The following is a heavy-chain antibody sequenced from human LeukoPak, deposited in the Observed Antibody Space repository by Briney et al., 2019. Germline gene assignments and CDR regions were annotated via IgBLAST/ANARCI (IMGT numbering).Heavy chain of an antibody. J-gene: IGHJ5*02. CDR1: GFTFDAYA. D-gene: IGHD2-2*01. CDR2: ISGDGGST. CDR3: AKDNRGGYCSSTSCYAWFDP. V-gene: IGHV3-43*02. Sequence: GGSLRLSCAASGFTFDAYAMHWVRQAPGKGLEWVSLISGDGGSTYYADSVKGRFTISRDNSKNSLYLQMNSLRTEDTALYYCAKDNRGGYCSSTSCYAWFDPWGQGTLVTVSS.